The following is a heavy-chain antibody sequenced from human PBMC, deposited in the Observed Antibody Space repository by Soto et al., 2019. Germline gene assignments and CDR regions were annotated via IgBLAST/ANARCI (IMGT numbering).Heavy chain of an antibody. V-gene: IGHV4-30-2*01. D-gene: IGHD1-7*01. CDR3: ARTESGTFDP. Sequence: QLQLQESGSGLVKPSQTLSLTCAVSGGSISSGGYSWSWIRQPPGKGLEWIGYIYHSGSTYYNPSLKGRVTKSVDRAKNQFSLKLSSVTAADTAVYYCARTESGTFDPWGQGTLVTVSS. CDR1: GGSISSGGYS. CDR2: IYHSGST. J-gene: IGHJ5*02.